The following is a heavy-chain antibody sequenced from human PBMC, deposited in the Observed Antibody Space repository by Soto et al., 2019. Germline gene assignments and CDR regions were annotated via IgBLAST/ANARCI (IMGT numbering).Heavy chain of an antibody. D-gene: IGHD3-22*01. Sequence: PXVSLRLSCAASGFTFSNAWMSWVRQAPGKGLEWVGRIKSKTDGGTTDYAAPVKGRFTISRDDSKNTLYLQMNSLKTEDTAVYYCTTLPGYYDSSGYYNNYYYYYGMDVWGQGTTVTVSS. CDR2: IKSKTDGGTT. CDR3: TTLPGYYDSSGYYNNYYYYYGMDV. V-gene: IGHV3-15*01. CDR1: GFTFSNAW. J-gene: IGHJ6*02.